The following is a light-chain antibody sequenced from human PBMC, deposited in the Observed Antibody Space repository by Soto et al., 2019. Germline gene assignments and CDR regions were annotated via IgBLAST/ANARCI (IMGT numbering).Light chain of an antibody. V-gene: IGLV2-8*01. CDR1: SSDVGGSNF. J-gene: IGLJ1*01. CDR2: EVS. Sequence: QSALTQPPSASGSPGQSVTISCTCTSSDVGGSNFVSWYQHHPGKSPQLLIYEVSKRPSGFPDRFSASKSGNTASLTGSGLQTEDEADYYCGSYAGSSNFVFGSGTKLTVL. CDR3: GSYAGSSNFV.